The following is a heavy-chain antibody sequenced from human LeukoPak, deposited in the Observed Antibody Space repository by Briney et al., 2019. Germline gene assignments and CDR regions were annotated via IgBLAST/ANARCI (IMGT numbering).Heavy chain of an antibody. J-gene: IGHJ5*02. CDR1: GFTFSSYW. D-gene: IGHD3-10*01. V-gene: IGHV3-74*01. CDR2: INSDGTST. Sequence: GGSLRLSCAASGFTFSSYWMHWVRQAPGKGLVWVSRINSDGTSTSYAASVKGRFTISRDNAKNTLYLQMNSLRAEDTAVYYCARQMVRGVIWLFDPWGQGTLVTVSS. CDR3: ARQMVRGVIWLFDP.